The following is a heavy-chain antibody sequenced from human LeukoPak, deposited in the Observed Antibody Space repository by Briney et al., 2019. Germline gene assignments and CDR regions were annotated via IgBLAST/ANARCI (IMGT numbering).Heavy chain of an antibody. CDR2: IYPGDCDT. J-gene: IGHJ3*02. V-gene: IGHV5-51*01. CDR1: GYSFTSYW. D-gene: IGHD6-19*01. Sequence: GESLQSSCKGAGYSFTSYWIGWGGQMPGKGLEWLGIIYPGDCDTRYSPSFQGQVTISADKAISTAYLQRSSLKASDTAMYYCSMLNSSGKPNAFDIWGQGTMVTVPS. CDR3: SMLNSSGKPNAFDI.